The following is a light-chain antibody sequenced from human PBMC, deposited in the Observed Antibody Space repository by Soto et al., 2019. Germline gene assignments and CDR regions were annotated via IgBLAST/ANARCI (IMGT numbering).Light chain of an antibody. V-gene: IGKV1-39*01. CDR2: AAS. CDR1: QDISNY. J-gene: IGKJ5*01. Sequence: DIQMTQSPSSLSASVGDRVTITCQASQDISNYLNWYQQKPGKAPKLLIYAASSLQSGVPSRFSGSGSGTDFTLTISSLQPADSATYYCQQSHSTLTTFGQGTRLEIK. CDR3: QQSHSTLTT.